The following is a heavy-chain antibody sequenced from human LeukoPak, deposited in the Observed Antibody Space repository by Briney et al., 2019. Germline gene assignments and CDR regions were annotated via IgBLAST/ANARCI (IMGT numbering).Heavy chain of an antibody. V-gene: IGHV3-30-3*01. CDR3: AREDTRKPHTYYYYYYGMDV. J-gene: IGHJ6*02. CDR1: GFTFSSYA. CDR2: ISYDGSNK. D-gene: IGHD2-2*02. Sequence: PGGSLRLSCAASGFTFSSYAMHWVRQAPGKGLEWVAVISYDGSNKYYADSVKGRFTISRDNSKNTLYLQMNSLRAEDTAVYYCAREDTRKPHTYYYYYYGMDVWGQGTTVTVSS.